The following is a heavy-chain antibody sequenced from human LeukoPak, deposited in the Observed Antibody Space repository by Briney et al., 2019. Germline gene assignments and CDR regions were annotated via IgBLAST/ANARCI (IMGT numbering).Heavy chain of an antibody. D-gene: IGHD1-26*01. Sequence: GGSLRLSCAASGFTFSSYWMHWVRQAPGKGLVWISRINSDGSSTSYADSVKGRFTISRHNAKNSLYLQMNSLRAEDTAVYYCARAYSGTYGLGYYYMDVWGKGTTVTISS. V-gene: IGHV3-74*01. CDR2: INSDGSST. J-gene: IGHJ6*03. CDR3: ARAYSGTYGLGYYYMDV. CDR1: GFTFSSYW.